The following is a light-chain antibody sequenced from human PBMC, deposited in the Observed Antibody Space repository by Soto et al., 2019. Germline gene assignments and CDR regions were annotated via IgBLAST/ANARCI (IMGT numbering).Light chain of an antibody. V-gene: IGKV1-5*01. J-gene: IGKJ1*01. CDR3: LQDNSYPRT. CDR2: AAS. CDR1: QTISSW. Sequence: DIQMTQSPSTLSASLGDRVTITCRASQTISSWLAWYQQKPGKAPELLIYAASSLQSGVPSRFSGSGSGTEFTLTISSLQPEDFATYYCLQDNSYPRTFGQGTKVDI.